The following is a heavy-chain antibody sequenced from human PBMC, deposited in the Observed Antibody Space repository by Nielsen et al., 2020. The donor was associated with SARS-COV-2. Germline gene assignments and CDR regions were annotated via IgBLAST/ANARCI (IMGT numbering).Heavy chain of an antibody. CDR1: GFSISNYW. Sequence: GGSLRLSCAASGFSISNYWMHWVRQVPGQGLVWVSRINSDGSSTSYADSVKGRFTISRDNAKNTLYLQMNSLRAEDTAVYYCARVHYYYYGMDVWGQGTTVTVSS. V-gene: IGHV3-74*01. J-gene: IGHJ6*02. CDR2: INSDGSST. CDR3: ARVHYYYYGMDV.